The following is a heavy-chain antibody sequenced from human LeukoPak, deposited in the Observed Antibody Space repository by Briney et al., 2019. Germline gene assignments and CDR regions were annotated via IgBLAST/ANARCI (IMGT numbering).Heavy chain of an antibody. CDR2: ISSSSSYI. D-gene: IGHD1-26*01. J-gene: IGHJ3*02. CDR3: ARAGISAADAFDI. Sequence: GGSLRLSCAASGFTFSSYSMNWVRQAPGKGLEWVSSISSSSSYIYYADSVKGRFTISRDNAKNSLYLQMNSLRAEDTAVYYCARAGISAADAFDIWGQGTMVTVSS. CDR1: GFTFSSYS. V-gene: IGHV3-21*01.